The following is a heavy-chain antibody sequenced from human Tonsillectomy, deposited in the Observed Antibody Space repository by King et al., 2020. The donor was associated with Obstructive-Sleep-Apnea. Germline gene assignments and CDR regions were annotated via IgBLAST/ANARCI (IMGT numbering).Heavy chain of an antibody. CDR2: ISGSGGST. V-gene: IGHV3-23*04. CDR3: AKVDQGLWFGVAPFDY. D-gene: IGHD3-10*01. Sequence: VQLVESGGGLVQPGGSLRLSCAASGFTFSSYAMSWVRQAPGKGLEWVSAISGSGGSTYYADSVKGRFTISRDNSKNTLYLQMNSQRAEDTAVYYCAKVDQGLWFGVAPFDYWGQGTLVTVSS. J-gene: IGHJ4*02. CDR1: GFTFSSYA.